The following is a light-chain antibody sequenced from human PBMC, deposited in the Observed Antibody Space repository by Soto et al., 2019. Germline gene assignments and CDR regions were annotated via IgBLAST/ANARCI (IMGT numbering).Light chain of an antibody. J-gene: IGLJ1*01. CDR3: NSYTSRNTFV. Sequence: QSALTQPASVSGSPGQSITIFCTGTNSDVGGYNYVSWYQQHPGKAPKLMIYEVRNRPSGVSNRFSGSKSGNTASLTISGLQPEDEADYYCNSYTSRNTFVLGTGTKLTVL. V-gene: IGLV2-14*01. CDR1: NSDVGGYNY. CDR2: EVR.